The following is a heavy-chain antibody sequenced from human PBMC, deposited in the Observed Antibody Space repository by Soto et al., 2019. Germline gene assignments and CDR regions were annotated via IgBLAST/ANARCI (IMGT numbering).Heavy chain of an antibody. CDR1: GDSISGCNYY. J-gene: IGHJ4*02. Sequence: QLQLQESGPGLVNPSETLSLTCSVSGDSISGCNYYWAWIRQPPRKGLEWIGPIFYSGNTYTNPTLKRRLPISVDTSTNQFSVKLRSMTAADPAMYYCANCPRNLLAAFDSWGQGTLVTVPS. CDR2: IFYSGNT. V-gene: IGHV4-39*01. CDR3: ANCPRNLLAAFDS. D-gene: IGHD2-21*01.